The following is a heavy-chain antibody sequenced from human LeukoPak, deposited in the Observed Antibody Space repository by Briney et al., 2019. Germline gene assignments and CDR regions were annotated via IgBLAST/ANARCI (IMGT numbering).Heavy chain of an antibody. D-gene: IGHD4-17*01. J-gene: IGHJ4*02. CDR1: GFTFSSYR. CDR2: IKQDGSEK. CDR3: ASEYGDYVYYFDY. V-gene: IGHV3-7*01. Sequence: GGSLRLSCAASGFTFSSYRMSWVRQAPGKGLEWVANIKQDGSEKYYVDSVKGRFTISRDNAKNSLYLQMNSLRAEDTAVYYCASEYGDYVYYFDYWGQGTLVTVSS.